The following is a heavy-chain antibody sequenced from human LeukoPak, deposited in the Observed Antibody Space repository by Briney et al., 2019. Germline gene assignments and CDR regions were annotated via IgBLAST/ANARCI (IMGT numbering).Heavy chain of an antibody. CDR2: IYTSGST. D-gene: IGHD2-2*01. CDR1: GGSISSGSYY. J-gene: IGHJ4*02. CDR3: ARDGSGCSSTSCLFDY. V-gene: IGHV4-61*02. Sequence: SETLFLTCTVSGGSISSGSYYWSWIRQPAGKGLEWIGRIYTSGSTNYNPSLKSRVTISVDTSKNQFSLKLSSVTAADTAVYYCARDGSGCSSTSCLFDYWGQGTLVTVSS.